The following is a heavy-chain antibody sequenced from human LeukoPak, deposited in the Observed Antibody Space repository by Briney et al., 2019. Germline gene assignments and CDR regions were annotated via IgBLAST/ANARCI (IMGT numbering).Heavy chain of an antibody. D-gene: IGHD2-2*01. CDR2: INHSGST. CDR3: ARGGYCSSTSCLRNYFYYYYMDV. V-gene: IGHV4-34*01. J-gene: IGHJ6*03. Sequence: SETLSLTCAVYGGSFSGYYWCWIRQPPGKGLEWIGEINHSGSTNYNPSLKSRVTISVDTSKNQFSLKLSSVTAADTAVYYCARGGYCSSTSCLRNYFYYYYMDVWGKGTTVTVSS. CDR1: GGSFSGYY.